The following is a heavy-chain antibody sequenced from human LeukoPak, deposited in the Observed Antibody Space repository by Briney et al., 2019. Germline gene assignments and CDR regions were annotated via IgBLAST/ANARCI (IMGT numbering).Heavy chain of an antibody. Sequence: SETLSLTCTVSGGSISSYYWSWIRQPAGKGLEWIGRIYTSGSTNYNPSLKSRVTMSVDTSKNQFSLELSSVTAADTAVYYCARDRVVVTSYYFDYWGQGTLVTVSS. J-gene: IGHJ4*02. D-gene: IGHD3-22*01. CDR2: IYTSGST. CDR1: GGSISSYY. V-gene: IGHV4-4*07. CDR3: ARDRVVVTSYYFDY.